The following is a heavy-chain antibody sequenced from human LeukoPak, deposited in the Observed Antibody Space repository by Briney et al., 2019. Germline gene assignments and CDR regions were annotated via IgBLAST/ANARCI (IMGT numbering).Heavy chain of an antibody. V-gene: IGHV3-21*01. Sequence: GGSLRLSCAASGFTFSSYSMNWVRQAPGKGLEWVSSISSSSSYIYYADSVKGRFTISRGNAKNSLYLQMNSLRAEDTAVYYCARVEMATITDYWGQGALVTVSS. D-gene: IGHD5-24*01. J-gene: IGHJ4*02. CDR2: ISSSSSYI. CDR1: GFTFSSYS. CDR3: ARVEMATITDY.